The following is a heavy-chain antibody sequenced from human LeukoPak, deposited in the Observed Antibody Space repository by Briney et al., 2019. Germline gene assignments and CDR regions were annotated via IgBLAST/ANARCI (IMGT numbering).Heavy chain of an antibody. CDR1: GFTFSSYG. J-gene: IGHJ4*02. CDR3: AREDYGDLDY. D-gene: IGHD4-17*01. CDR2: IRYDGSIK. V-gene: IGHV3-30*02. Sequence: GGSLRLSCAPSGFTFSSYGMRWVRQAPGKGLEWVAFIRYDGSIKYYADSVKGRFTISRDNSKNTLYLQLNSLRAEDTAIYYCAREDYGDLDYWGQGTLVTVSS.